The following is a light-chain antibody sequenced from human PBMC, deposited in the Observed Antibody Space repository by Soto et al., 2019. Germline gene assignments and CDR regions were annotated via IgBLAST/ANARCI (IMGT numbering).Light chain of an antibody. CDR2: EVS. Sequence: QSALTQPASVSGSPGQSITISCTGTSSDVGGYNYVSWYQQHPGKAPKLMIHEVSNRPSGVSNRFSGSKSGHTASLTISGLHAEDEADYYCSAYTSSSTYGFGTGTKVTGL. V-gene: IGLV2-14*01. J-gene: IGLJ1*01. CDR1: SSDVGGYNY. CDR3: SAYTSSSTYG.